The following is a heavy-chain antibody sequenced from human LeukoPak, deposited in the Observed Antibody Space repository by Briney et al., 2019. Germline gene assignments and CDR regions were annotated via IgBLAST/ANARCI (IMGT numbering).Heavy chain of an antibody. CDR1: GGSVSTSDYY. Sequence: SETLSLTCTVSGGSVSTSDYYWGWIRQSPVKGLEWIGDVFYTGKTNYNPYLRGRATISIDTSKNQFSLKLTYVTAADSAVYYCASVFDSWGQGTLVTVSS. V-gene: IGHV4-39*07. J-gene: IGHJ4*02. CDR2: VFYTGKT. CDR3: ASVFDS.